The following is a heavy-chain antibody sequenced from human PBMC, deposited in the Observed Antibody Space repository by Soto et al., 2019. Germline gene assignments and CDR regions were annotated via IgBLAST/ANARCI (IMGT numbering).Heavy chain of an antibody. CDR2: ISSSSSTI. Sequence: EVQLVESGGGLVQPGGSLRLSCAASGFTFSSYNMNWVRQAPGKGLEWVSYISSSSSTIYYADSVKGRFTISRDNAKNSLYLQMKSLRDEDTAVYYCARDLGYADPTWPYSDYWGQGTRVTVSS. CDR1: GFTFSSYN. CDR3: ARDLGYADPTWPYSDY. D-gene: IGHD4-17*01. J-gene: IGHJ4*02. V-gene: IGHV3-48*02.